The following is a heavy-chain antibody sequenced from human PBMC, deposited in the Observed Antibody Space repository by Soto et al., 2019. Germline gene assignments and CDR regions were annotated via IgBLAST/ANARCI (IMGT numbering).Heavy chain of an antibody. Sequence: GGSLRLSCAVSGFSFGNYWMSWVRQAPGKGLEWLASIKEDGSERYYLDSVKGRFTISRDNAKDSLSLQMNSLRGEDTAFYYCARDVGPVTIFGEALSGYFDFWGQGTLVTVS. CDR3: ARDVGPVTIFGEALSGYFDF. CDR2: IKEDGSER. D-gene: IGHD3-3*01. V-gene: IGHV3-7*03. J-gene: IGHJ4*02. CDR1: GFSFGNYW.